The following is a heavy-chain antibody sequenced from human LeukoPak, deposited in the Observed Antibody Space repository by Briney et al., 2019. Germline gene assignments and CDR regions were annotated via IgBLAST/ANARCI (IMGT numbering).Heavy chain of an antibody. V-gene: IGHV3-23*01. J-gene: IGHJ4*02. D-gene: IGHD4-23*01. CDR2: ISGSGGNT. Sequence: GGSLRLSCTASGFTFSSYAMSWVRQAPGKGLDWVSAISGSGGNTYYADSVKGRFTISRDNSKNTLYLQMNSLRAEDTAVYYCAKDQYGGNPQYYFDYWGQGTLVTVSS. CDR1: GFTFSSYA. CDR3: AKDQYGGNPQYYFDY.